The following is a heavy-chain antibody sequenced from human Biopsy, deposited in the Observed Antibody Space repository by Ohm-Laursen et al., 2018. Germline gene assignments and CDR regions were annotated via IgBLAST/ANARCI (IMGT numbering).Heavy chain of an antibody. D-gene: IGHD4-23*01. CDR1: GGSFTGHY. V-gene: IGHV4-59*11. J-gene: IGHJ4*02. CDR2: ISYTGYT. Sequence: TLSLTCIVSGGSFTGHYRSWIRQPPGKGLEWIGHISYTGYTSYNASLKSRVTISVDTSRNHFSLRLSSLTAADTAMYYCARGSNDFGGLYFPRWGQGTLLTVSS. CDR3: ARGSNDFGGLYFPR.